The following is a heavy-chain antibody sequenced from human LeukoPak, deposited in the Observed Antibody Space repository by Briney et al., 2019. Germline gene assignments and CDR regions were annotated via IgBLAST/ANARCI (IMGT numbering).Heavy chain of an antibody. CDR1: GGSSSVYY. CDR2: INHSGST. J-gene: IGHJ3*02. Sequence: SETLSLTCAVYGGSSSVYYWSWIRQPPGKGLEWIGEINHSGSTKFNPSLKSRVTLSIDTSRNQFSLNLSSVTAADTAVYYCARIHIIDDAVDIWGQGTRVTVSS. V-gene: IGHV4-34*01. CDR3: ARIHIIDDAVDI. D-gene: IGHD2/OR15-2a*01.